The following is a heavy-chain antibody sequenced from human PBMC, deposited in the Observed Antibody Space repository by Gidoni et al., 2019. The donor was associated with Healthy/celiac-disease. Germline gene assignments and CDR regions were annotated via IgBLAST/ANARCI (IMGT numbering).Heavy chain of an antibody. CDR1: GVTFSSYA. J-gene: IGHJ4*02. D-gene: IGHD6-19*01. CDR2: ISGSGGST. CDR3: AKDRSRGWYVLGY. V-gene: IGHV3-23*01. Sequence: EVQLLESGGGLVQPGGSLRLSCAASGVTFSSYAMSWVRQAPGKGLEWVSAISGSGGSTYYADSVKGRFTISRDNSKNTLYLQMNSLRAEDTAVYYCAKDRSRGWYVLGYWGQGTLVTVSS.